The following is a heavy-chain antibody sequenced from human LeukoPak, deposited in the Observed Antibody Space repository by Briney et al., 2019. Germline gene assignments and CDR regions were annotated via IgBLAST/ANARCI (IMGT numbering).Heavy chain of an antibody. CDR1: GFTFSSYA. D-gene: IGHD2-15*01. CDR3: ARDPSYCSGGSCYSFDY. J-gene: IGHJ4*02. V-gene: IGHV3-30*04. CDR2: ISYDGSNK. Sequence: GGSLRLSCEASGFTFSSYAMHWVRQAPGKGLEWVAVISYDGSNKYYADSVKGRFTISRDNSKNTLYLQMNSLRAEDTAVYYCARDPSYCSGGSCYSFDYWGQGTLVTVSS.